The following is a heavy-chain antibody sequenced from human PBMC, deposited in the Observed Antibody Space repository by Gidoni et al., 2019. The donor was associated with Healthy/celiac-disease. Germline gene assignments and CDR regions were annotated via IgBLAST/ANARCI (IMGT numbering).Heavy chain of an antibody. CDR3: ARLVVPAALYSPDV. V-gene: IGHV3-11*05. Sequence: QVQLVESGGGLVKPGGSLRLSCAASGFTFSDYYMSWIRQAPGKGLEWVSYISSSSSYTNYADSVKGRFTISRDNAKNSLYLQMNSLRAEDTAVYYCARLVVPAALYSPDVWGQGTTVTVSS. J-gene: IGHJ6*02. D-gene: IGHD2-2*01. CDR1: GFTFSDYY. CDR2: ISSSSSYT.